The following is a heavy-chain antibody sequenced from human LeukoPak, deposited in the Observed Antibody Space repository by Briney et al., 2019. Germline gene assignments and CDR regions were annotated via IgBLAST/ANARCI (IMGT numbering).Heavy chain of an antibody. V-gene: IGHV4-34*01. CDR2: INHSGST. D-gene: IGHD2-2*01. J-gene: IGHJ5*02. CDR1: GGSFSGYY. Sequence: PSETLSLTCAVYGGSFSGYYWSWIRQPPGKGLEWIGEINHSGSTNYNPSLKSRVTISVDTSKNQFSLKLSSVTAADTAVYYCARSAGGQLLSRNWFDPWGQGTLVAVSS. CDR3: ARSAGGQLLSRNWFDP.